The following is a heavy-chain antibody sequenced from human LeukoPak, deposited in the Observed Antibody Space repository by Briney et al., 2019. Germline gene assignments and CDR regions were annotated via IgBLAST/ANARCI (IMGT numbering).Heavy chain of an antibody. J-gene: IGHJ4*02. V-gene: IGHV3-30-3*01. D-gene: IGHD3-10*01. CDR2: ISYDGSNK. CDR1: GFTFSSYA. CDR3: ATDYSYGSGSYYNRFDF. Sequence: GRSLRLSCAASGFTFSSYAMHWVRQAPGKGLEWVAVISYDGSNKYYADSVKGRFTISSDNFKNTLYLQMNSLRAEDTAVYYCATDYSYGSGSYYNRFDFWGQGTLVTVSS.